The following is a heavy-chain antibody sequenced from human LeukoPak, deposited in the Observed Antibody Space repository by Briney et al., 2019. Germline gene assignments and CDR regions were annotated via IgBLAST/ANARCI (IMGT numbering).Heavy chain of an antibody. V-gene: IGHV3-7*01. J-gene: IGHJ4*02. Sequence: PGGSLRLPCAASGFTFSSYWMSWVRQAPGKGLEWVANIKQDGSEKYYVDSVKGRFTISRDNAKNSLYLQMNSLRAEDTAVYYCARGYSYGSLGFDYWGQGTLVTVSS. CDR2: IKQDGSEK. CDR1: GFTFSSYW. CDR3: ARGYSYGSLGFDY. D-gene: IGHD5-18*01.